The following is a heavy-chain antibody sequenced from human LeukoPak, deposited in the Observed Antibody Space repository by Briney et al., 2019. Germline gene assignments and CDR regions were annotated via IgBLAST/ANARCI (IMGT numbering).Heavy chain of an antibody. V-gene: IGHV4-39*01. J-gene: IGHJ4*02. Sequence: PSETLSLTCTVSGGSISSSNYYWGWIRQPPGKGLEWIGNVYYSGSTYYNPSLKSRVTISVDTSKNQFSLKLSSVTAANTAVYYCATHVRNGDYWDYWGQGTLVTVSS. D-gene: IGHD4-17*01. CDR1: GGSISSSNYY. CDR2: VYYSGST. CDR3: ATHVRNGDYWDY.